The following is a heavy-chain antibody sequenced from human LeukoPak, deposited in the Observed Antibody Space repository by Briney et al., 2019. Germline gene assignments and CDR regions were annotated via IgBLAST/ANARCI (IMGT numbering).Heavy chain of an antibody. V-gene: IGHV3-30-3*01. CDR3: ARDFSPSSYYDSSGYYAY. CDR1: GFTFSSYA. CDR2: ISYDGSNK. Sequence: GRSLRLSCAASGFTFSSYAMHWVRQAPGKGLEWVAVISYDGSNKSYADSVKGRFTISRDNSKNTLYLQVNSLRAEDTAVYYCARDFSPSSYYDSSGYYAYWGQGTLVTVSS. J-gene: IGHJ4*02. D-gene: IGHD3-22*01.